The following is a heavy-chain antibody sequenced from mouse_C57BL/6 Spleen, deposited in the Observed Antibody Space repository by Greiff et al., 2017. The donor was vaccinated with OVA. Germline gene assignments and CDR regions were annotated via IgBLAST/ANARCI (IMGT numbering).Heavy chain of an antibody. V-gene: IGHV1-76*01. J-gene: IGHJ3*01. CDR2: IYPGSGNT. CDR1: GYTFTDYY. Sequence: VKLVESGAELVRPGASVKLSCKASGYTFTDYYINWVKQRPGQGLEWIARIYPGSGNTYYNEKFKGKATLTAEKSSSTAYMQLSSLTSEDSAVYFCARLGQAYWGQGTLVTVSA. CDR3: ARLGQAY. D-gene: IGHD3-3*01.